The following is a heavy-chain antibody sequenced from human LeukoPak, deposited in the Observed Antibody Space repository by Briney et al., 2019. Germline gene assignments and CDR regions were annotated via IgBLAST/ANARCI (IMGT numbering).Heavy chain of an antibody. V-gene: IGHV1-69*05. CDR3: ANAGKYYYDSSGP. CDR2: IIPIFGTA. Sequence: SVKVSCKASGGTFSSYAISWVRQAPGQGLEWMRRIIPIFGTANYAQKFQGRVTITTDESTSTAYMELSSLRSEDTAVYYCANAGKYYYDSSGPWGQGTLVTVSS. D-gene: IGHD3-22*01. CDR1: GGTFSSYA. J-gene: IGHJ5*02.